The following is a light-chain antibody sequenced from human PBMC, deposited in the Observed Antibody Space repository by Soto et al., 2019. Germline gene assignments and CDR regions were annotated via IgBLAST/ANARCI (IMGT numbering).Light chain of an antibody. V-gene: IGKV3-20*01. CDR2: GAS. J-gene: IGKJ2*01. Sequence: EIVLTQSPGTLSLSPGERATLSCRASQSVSSSYLAWYQHKPGQAPRLLIYGASSRATGIPDRFSGSGSGTDFTRTISRLEPEDFAAYYCQQYGSSPHTFGQGTKLEIK. CDR1: QSVSSSY. CDR3: QQYGSSPHT.